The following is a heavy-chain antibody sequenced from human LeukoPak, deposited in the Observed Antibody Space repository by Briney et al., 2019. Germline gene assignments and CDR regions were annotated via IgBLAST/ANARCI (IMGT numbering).Heavy chain of an antibody. D-gene: IGHD3-10*01. Sequence: PGGSLRLSCAASGFTFSSYSMIWVRQARGEALEWGSSISSSSSDIYYADSVKGRYTLSRDNPKNSLYLHENSLSAEDTDVFYCARVAPESYLMFYYVDFWGQGTLVTVSS. CDR1: GFTFSSYS. CDR3: ARVAPESYLMFYYVDF. V-gene: IGHV3-21*01. J-gene: IGHJ4*02. CDR2: ISSSSSDI.